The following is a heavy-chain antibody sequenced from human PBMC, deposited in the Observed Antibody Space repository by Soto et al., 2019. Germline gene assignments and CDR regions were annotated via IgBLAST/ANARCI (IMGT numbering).Heavy chain of an antibody. CDR2: IVVGSGNT. CDR1: GFTFTSSA. D-gene: IGHD2-15*01. Sequence: ASVKVSCKASGFTFTSSAMQWVRQARGQRLEWIGWIVVGSGNTNYAQKFQERVTITRDMSTSTAYMELSSLRSEDTAVYYCAAMGEGIWTTYYYYMDVWGKGTTVTVSS. CDR3: AAMGEGIWTTYYYYMDV. J-gene: IGHJ6*03. V-gene: IGHV1-58*02.